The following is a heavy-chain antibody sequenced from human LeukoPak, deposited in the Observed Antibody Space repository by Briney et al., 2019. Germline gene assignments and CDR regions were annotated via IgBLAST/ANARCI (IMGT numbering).Heavy chain of an antibody. CDR1: GGSIRSGSHY. D-gene: IGHD3-22*01. CDR3: AKRDDSGGNLVDL. Sequence: SETLSLACTVSGGSIRSGSHYWAWIRQPPGKGLEWIGSIYYSGSTYYNPSLENRVTISIDTSKNHLSLKLSSLSAADTSVYYCAKRDDSGGNLVDLWGQGTLVTVS. CDR2: IYYSGST. V-gene: IGHV4-39*02. J-gene: IGHJ4*02.